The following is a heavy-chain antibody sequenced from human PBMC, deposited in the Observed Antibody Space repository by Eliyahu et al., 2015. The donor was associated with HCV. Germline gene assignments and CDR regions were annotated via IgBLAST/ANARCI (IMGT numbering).Heavy chain of an antibody. CDR3: ARWQTF. CDR2: ISSSGSTT. Sequence: EVQLVESGGGLVQPGGSLRLSXAASGFIFSTYEMNWVRQAPGKGLEWVSYISSSGSTTYYADSVRGRFTVSRDNAKNSLFLQMNSLRAEDTAVYYCARWQTFGGQGTLVTVSS. V-gene: IGHV3-48*03. CDR1: GFIFSTYE. J-gene: IGHJ4*02.